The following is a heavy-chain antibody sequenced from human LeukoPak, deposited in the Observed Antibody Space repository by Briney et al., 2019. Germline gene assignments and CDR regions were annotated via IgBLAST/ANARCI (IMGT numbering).Heavy chain of an antibody. CDR2: IHTSGST. J-gene: IGHJ4*02. V-gene: IGHV4-61*02. D-gene: IGHD3-9*01. CDR1: GGSISSGSKY. CDR3: ARGFDWLEYYFDY. Sequence: SETLSLTCTVSGGSISSGSKYWSWIRQPAGKGLEWIGRIHTSGSTNNNPSLKSRVTISVDTSKNQFSLKLSSVTAADTAVYYCARGFDWLEYYFDYWGQGTLVTVSS.